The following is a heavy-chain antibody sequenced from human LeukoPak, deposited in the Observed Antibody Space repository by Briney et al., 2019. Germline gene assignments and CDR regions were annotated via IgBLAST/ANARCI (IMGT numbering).Heavy chain of an antibody. J-gene: IGHJ3*02. CDR3: AKLLEPDADDAFDI. V-gene: IGHV3-33*06. CDR2: IWYDGSNK. CDR1: GFTFSSYG. D-gene: IGHD1-1*01. Sequence: PGGSLRLSCAASGFTFSSYGMHWVRQAPGKGLEWVAVIWYDGSNKYYADSVKGRFTISRDNSKNTLYLQMNSLRAEDAAVYYCAKLLEPDADDAFDIWGQGTMVTVSS.